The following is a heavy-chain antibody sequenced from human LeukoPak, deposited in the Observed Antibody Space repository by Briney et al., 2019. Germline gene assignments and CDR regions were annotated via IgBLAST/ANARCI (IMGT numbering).Heavy chain of an antibody. Sequence: HGVRXAXGXGLEGGAVILYDGSNKYYADSVKGRFTISRDNSKNTLYLQMNSLRAEDTAVYYCAREEWRIAAAAFFDYWGQGTLVTVSS. D-gene: IGHD6-13*01. V-gene: IGHV3-30*03. J-gene: IGHJ4*02. CDR2: ILYDGSNK. CDR3: AREEWRIAAAAFFDY.